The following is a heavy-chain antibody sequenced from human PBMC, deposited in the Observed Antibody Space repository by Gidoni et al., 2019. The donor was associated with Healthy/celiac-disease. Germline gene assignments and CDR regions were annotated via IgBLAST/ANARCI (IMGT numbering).Heavy chain of an antibody. D-gene: IGHD2-2*01. CDR3: ARVGGPYCSSTSLLPPCYYYGMDV. V-gene: IGHV3-48*04. CDR1: GFTFSSYS. CDR2: ISSSSSTI. J-gene: IGHJ6*02. Sequence: EVQLVESGGGLVQPGGSLRLSCAASGFTFSSYSMNWVRQAPGKGLEWVSYISSSSSTIYYADSVKGRFTISRDNAKNSLYLQMNSLRAEDTAVYYCARVGGPYCSSTSLLPPCYYYGMDVWGQGTTVTVSS.